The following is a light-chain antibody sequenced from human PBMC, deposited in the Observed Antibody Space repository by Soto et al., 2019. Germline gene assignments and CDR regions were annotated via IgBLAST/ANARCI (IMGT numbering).Light chain of an antibody. CDR3: KNYHGWQIT. CDR1: QIFSSSY. Sequence: EIVLTQSPGSPSYSPGAIPKVSCRSSQIFSSSYIAWYQPKPGQAPRLLISGASTGASGIPPRFSGSGSGTEFTLTIERLQSADFAVYYCKNYHGWQITLGKGQQREIK. J-gene: IGKJ5*01. V-gene: IGKV3-20*01. CDR2: GAS.